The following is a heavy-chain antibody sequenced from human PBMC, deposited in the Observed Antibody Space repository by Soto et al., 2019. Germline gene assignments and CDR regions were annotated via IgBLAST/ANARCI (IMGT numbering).Heavy chain of an antibody. V-gene: IGHV3-53*01. D-gene: IGHD3-10*01. J-gene: IGHJ6*02. CDR2: IYSGGST. Sequence: QPGGSLRLSCAASGFTVSSNYMSWVRQAPGKGLEWVSVIYSGGSTYYADSVKGRFTISRDNSKNTLYLQMNSLRAEDTAVYYCARPFGSGSYQDYNSGMDVWGQGTTVTVSS. CDR3: ARPFGSGSYQDYNSGMDV. CDR1: GFTVSSNY.